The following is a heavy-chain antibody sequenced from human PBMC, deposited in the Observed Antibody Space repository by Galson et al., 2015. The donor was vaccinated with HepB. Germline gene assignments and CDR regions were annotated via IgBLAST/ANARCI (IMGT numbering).Heavy chain of an antibody. J-gene: IGHJ3*02. D-gene: IGHD3-22*01. CDR3: ARVYYYDSSGYYSAFDI. CDR1: GGTFSSYA. V-gene: IGHV1-69*04. Sequence: SVKVSCKASGGTFSSYAISWVRQAPGQGLEWMGRIIPILGIANYAQKFQGRVTITADKSTSTAYMELSSLRSEDTAVYYCARVYYYDSSGYYSAFDIWGQGTMVTVSS. CDR2: IIPILGIA.